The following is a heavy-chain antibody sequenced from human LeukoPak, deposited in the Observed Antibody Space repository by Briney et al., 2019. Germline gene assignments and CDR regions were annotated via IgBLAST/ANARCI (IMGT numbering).Heavy chain of an antibody. V-gene: IGHV4-59*02. CDR1: GCPVTSYY. CDR3: ARSPDGGNPLDY. Sequence: SETLSLSCTASGCPVTSYYLNWIRQAPGKGLEWIGYISYSGSTNYNPSLKSRVTISVDTSKNQFSLKLSSVTAADTAVYYCARSPDGGNPLDYWGQGTLVTVSP. J-gene: IGHJ4*02. CDR2: ISYSGST. D-gene: IGHD4-23*01.